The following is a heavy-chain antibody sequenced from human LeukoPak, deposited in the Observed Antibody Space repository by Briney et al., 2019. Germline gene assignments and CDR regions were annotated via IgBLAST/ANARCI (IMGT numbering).Heavy chain of an antibody. J-gene: IGHJ6*03. Sequence: GGSLRLSCAASGFTFDDYGMSWVRQAPGKGLEWVSGINWNGGSTGYADSVKGRFTISRDNAKNSLYLQMNSLRAEDTAVYYCARAFDTSWDYYYMDVWGRGTTVTVSS. CDR1: GFTFDDYG. CDR3: ARAFDTSWDYYYMDV. V-gene: IGHV3-20*04. CDR2: INWNGGST. D-gene: IGHD2-2*01.